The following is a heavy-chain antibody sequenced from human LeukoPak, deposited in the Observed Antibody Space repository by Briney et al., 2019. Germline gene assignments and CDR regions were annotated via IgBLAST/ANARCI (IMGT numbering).Heavy chain of an antibody. CDR2: VHHTGST. CDR3: ATLGLLRGAGFNLATHFDY. CDR1: GVSISNNYFY. Sequence: PSETLSLTCTVSGVSISNNYFYWAWIRQPPGKGLELIGYVHHTGSTFHSSSLKSRVTISADTSQNQFSLSLTSVTAADTAVYYCATLGLLRGAGFNLATHFDYWGQGTLVAVSS. D-gene: IGHD1-26*01. V-gene: IGHV4-39*01. J-gene: IGHJ4*02.